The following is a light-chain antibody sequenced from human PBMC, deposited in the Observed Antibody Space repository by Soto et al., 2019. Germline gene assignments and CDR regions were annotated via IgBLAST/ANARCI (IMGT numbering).Light chain of an antibody. CDR3: QSYHSSLRGSV. CDR2: GNS. Sequence: QSVLTQPPSVSGAPGQTVTISCAGSSSNIGPGFDVHWYQQVSGAAPKLLIYGNSNRPSGVPDRFSGSRSGTSASLAITGLQPEDEADYYCQSYHSSLRGSVFGPGTKVTVL. CDR1: SSNIGPGFD. V-gene: IGLV1-40*01. J-gene: IGLJ1*01.